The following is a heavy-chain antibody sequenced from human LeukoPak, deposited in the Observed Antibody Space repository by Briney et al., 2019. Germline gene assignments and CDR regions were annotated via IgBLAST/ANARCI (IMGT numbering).Heavy chain of an antibody. D-gene: IGHD1-26*01. J-gene: IGHJ4*02. CDR3: AKDLGIVGATTGSDY. CDR1: GFTFSTYA. Sequence: PGGSLRLSCAGSGFTFSTYAMSWVRQAPGKGLEWVSGISGSGGSTYYADSVKGRFTISRDNSKNTLYLQMNSLRAEDTAVYYCAKDLGIVGATTGSDYWGQGTLVTVSS. V-gene: IGHV3-23*01. CDR2: ISGSGGST.